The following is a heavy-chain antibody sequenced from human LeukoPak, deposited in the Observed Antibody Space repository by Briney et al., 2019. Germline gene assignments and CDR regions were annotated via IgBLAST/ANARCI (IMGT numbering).Heavy chain of an antibody. CDR2: IYYSGST. V-gene: IGHV4-30-4*08. CDR1: GGSISSGDYY. Sequence: PSETLSLTCTVSGGSISSGDYYWSWIRQPPGKGLEWIGYIYYSGSTYYNPSLKSRVTISVDTSKNQFSLKLSSVTAADTAVYYCARDRTGYQVLEYWGQGTLVTVSS. D-gene: IGHD2-15*01. J-gene: IGHJ4*02. CDR3: ARDRTGYQVLEY.